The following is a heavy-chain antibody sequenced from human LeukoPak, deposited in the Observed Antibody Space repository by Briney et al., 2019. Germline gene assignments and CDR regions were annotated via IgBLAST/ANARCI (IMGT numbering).Heavy chain of an antibody. V-gene: IGHV4-39*07. CDR3: ARERVENYYDSSGYADY. J-gene: IGHJ4*02. D-gene: IGHD3-22*01. CDR1: CGSLRSYY. CDR2: IYYSGST. Sequence: SGTLFLTCTVSCGSLRSYYWGWIPPPPRKGPEWIWGIYYSGSTYYNPSLKSRVTISVDTSKNQFSLKLSSVTAADTAVYYCARERVENYYDSSGYADYWGQGTLVTVSS.